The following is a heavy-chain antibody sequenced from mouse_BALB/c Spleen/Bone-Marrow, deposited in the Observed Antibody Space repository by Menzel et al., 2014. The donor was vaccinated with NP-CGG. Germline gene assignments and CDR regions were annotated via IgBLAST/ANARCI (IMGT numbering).Heavy chain of an antibody. V-gene: IGHV1-7*01. Sequence: QVQLQQSGAELAKPGASVKMSCKASGYTFTSYWMHWVKQRPGQGLEWIGYINPSTGYTEYNQKFKDKATLTADKSSSTAYMQLSSLTSEDSAVYYCARGNPLYAMDYWGQGTSVTVSS. CDR1: GYTFTSYW. J-gene: IGHJ4*01. D-gene: IGHD2-1*01. CDR3: ARGNPLYAMDY. CDR2: INPSTGYT.